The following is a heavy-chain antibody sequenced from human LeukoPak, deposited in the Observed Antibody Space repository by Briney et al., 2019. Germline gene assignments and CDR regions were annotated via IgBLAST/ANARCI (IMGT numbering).Heavy chain of an antibody. V-gene: IGHV3-11*04. Sequence: PGGSLRLSFAASGFTFSDYYMGWIRQAPGKGLEGVSYIISSGGTIYQADSEKGRCTISRDNAKNSLYLQMNSLRAGDTAVYYCAELGITMIGGVWGKGTTVTISS. CDR2: IISSGGTI. J-gene: IGHJ6*03. CDR3: AELGITMIGGV. CDR1: GFTFSDYY. D-gene: IGHD3-10*02.